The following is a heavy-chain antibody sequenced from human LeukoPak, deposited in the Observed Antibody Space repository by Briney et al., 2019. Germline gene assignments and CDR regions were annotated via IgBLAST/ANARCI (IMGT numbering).Heavy chain of an antibody. Sequence: PGGSLRLSCAASGFTFSDYYMSWIRQAPGEGREGVLYISSSGSTIYYADSVKGRFTISRDNAKSSLYLQMNSLRAEDTAVYYCASGYYDFWSGYSPLDYWGQGTLVTVSS. CDR1: GFTFSDYY. J-gene: IGHJ4*02. D-gene: IGHD3-3*01. CDR2: ISSSGSTI. V-gene: IGHV3-11*01. CDR3: ASGYYDFWSGYSPLDY.